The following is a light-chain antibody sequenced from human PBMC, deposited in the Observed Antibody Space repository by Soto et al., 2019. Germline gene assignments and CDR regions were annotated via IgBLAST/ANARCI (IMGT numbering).Light chain of an antibody. CDR2: DNR. CDR3: QVWDTTSYQVV. J-gene: IGLJ3*02. CDR1: NIGGKS. Sequence: SYELTQPPSVSVAPRQTASITCGGNNIGGKSVHWYQQRSGQAPVLVIHDNRDRPSGIPDRFYGSNSGNTATLTIGRVEPGDEADYYCQVWDTTSYQVVFGGGTKVTVL. V-gene: IGLV3-21*02.